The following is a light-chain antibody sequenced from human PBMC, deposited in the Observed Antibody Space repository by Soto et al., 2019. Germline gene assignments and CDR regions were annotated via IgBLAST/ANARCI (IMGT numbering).Light chain of an antibody. CDR1: STDFVSYNR. Sequence: QSALTQPPSVSGSPGQSVTISCTGTSTDFVSYNRVSWYQQPPGTAPKLIIYEASNRPSGVPDRFSGSKSGNTASLTISGLQPAEQADHYCSLYKSENTYVFGTGTKVTVL. V-gene: IGLV2-18*01. CDR2: EAS. CDR3: SLYKSENTYV. J-gene: IGLJ1*01.